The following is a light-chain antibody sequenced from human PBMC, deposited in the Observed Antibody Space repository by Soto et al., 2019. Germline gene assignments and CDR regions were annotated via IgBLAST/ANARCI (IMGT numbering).Light chain of an antibody. Sequence: QSVLTQPPSASGSPGQSVTISCTGTSSDVGGYNFVSWYQQHPGKAPKLLIYEVSKRPSGVPDRFSGSKSDNTASLTVSGLQAEDEADYYCSSFAGGNNLLFGGGTKLTV. V-gene: IGLV2-8*01. CDR3: SSFAGGNNLL. CDR1: SSDVGGYNF. J-gene: IGLJ2*01. CDR2: EVS.